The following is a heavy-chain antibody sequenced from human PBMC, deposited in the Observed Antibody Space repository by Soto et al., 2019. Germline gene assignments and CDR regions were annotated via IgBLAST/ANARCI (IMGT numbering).Heavy chain of an antibody. CDR1: GFTFSDSA. CDR3: TRWLSGDYTHFDY. Sequence: EVQLVASGGGLVQPGGSLTLSCATSGFTFSDSAVHWVRLASGKGLEWVGRIRSKPKNYTTTYSTSVRGRFTISRDDSKKMAYLQMDSLQTEDTAVYFCTRWLSGDYTHFDYWGQGTLVTVSS. CDR2: IRSKPKNYTT. V-gene: IGHV3-73*01. J-gene: IGHJ4*02. D-gene: IGHD3-3*01.